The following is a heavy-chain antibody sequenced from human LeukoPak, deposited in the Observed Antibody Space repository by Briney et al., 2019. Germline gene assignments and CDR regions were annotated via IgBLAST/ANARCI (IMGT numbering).Heavy chain of an antibody. J-gene: IGHJ5*02. D-gene: IGHD1-26*01. Sequence: GGSLRLSCAASGFSFSNYAMTWVRQAPGKGLEWVSTISGGGGSTHYVDSVKGRYAISRDNSRNTLYLQMYSLRAEDTAVYYCAREDWFDPWGQGTLVTVSS. CDR2: ISGGGGST. CDR3: AREDWFDP. V-gene: IGHV3-23*01. CDR1: GFSFSNYA.